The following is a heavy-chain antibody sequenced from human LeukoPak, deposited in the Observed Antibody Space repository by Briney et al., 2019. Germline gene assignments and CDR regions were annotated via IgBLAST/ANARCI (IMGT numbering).Heavy chain of an antibody. Sequence: ASVKVSCKASGGTFSSYAISWVRQAPGQGLEWMGGIIPIFGTANYAQKFQGRVTITTDESTSTAYMELSSLRSEDTAVYYCASNRAPNWNTTYYWGQGTLVTVYS. CDR1: GGTFSSYA. CDR2: IIPIFGTA. V-gene: IGHV1-69*05. D-gene: IGHD1-1*01. J-gene: IGHJ4*02. CDR3: ASNRAPNWNTTYY.